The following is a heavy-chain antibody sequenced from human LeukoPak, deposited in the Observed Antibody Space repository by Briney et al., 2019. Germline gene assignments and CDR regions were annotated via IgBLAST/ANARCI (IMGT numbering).Heavy chain of an antibody. CDR3: ASLGHDSSGH. V-gene: IGHV4-34*01. D-gene: IGHD3-22*01. J-gene: IGHJ4*02. CDR1: GGSFSGYY. Sequence: SETLSLTCAVYGGSFSGYYWSWIRQPPGKGLEWIGEINHSGSTSYNPSLKSRVTISVDTSKNQFSLKLSSVTAADTAVYYCASLGHDSSGHWGQGTLVTVSS. CDR2: INHSGST.